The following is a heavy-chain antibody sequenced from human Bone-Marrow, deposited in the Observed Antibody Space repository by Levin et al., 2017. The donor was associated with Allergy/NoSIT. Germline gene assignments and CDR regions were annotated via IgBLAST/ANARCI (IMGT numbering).Heavy chain of an antibody. Sequence: SQTLSLTCTVSDGSITNHYWSWIRQPAGKGLEWIGRIYSSGSTNYNPSLESRVTMSVDTSKNQFSLKLTSLSAADTAVYFCARSRGSYSDHLDYWGQGTPVTVSS. D-gene: IGHD1-26*01. CDR1: DGSITNHY. V-gene: IGHV4-4*07. J-gene: IGHJ4*02. CDR3: ARSRGSYSDHLDY. CDR2: IYSSGST.